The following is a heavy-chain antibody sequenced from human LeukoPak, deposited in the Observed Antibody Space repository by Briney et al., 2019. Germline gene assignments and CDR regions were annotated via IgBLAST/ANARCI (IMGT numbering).Heavy chain of an antibody. D-gene: IGHD6-19*01. CDR2: ISSSSSYI. V-gene: IGHV3-21*01. CDR3: ARASGWYERGPDYYYYMDA. CDR1: GFTFRSYS. J-gene: IGHJ6*03. Sequence: PGGSLRLSCAASGFTFRSYSMNWVRQAPGKGLEWVSSISSSSSYIYYADSVKGRFTISRDNAKNSLYLQMNSLRADDTAVYYCARASGWYERGPDYYYYMDAWGKGTTVTVSS.